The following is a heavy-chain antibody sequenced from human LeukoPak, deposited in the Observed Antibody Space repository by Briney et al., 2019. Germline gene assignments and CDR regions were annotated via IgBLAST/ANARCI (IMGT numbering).Heavy chain of an antibody. CDR3: ARSKQQLGVDLDY. J-gene: IGHJ4*02. D-gene: IGHD6-13*01. Sequence: GGSLRPSCAASGLTFSSYSMNWVRQAPGKGLEWVSSISSSSSYIYYADSVKGRFTISRDNAKNSLYLQMNSLRAEDTAVYYCARSKQQLGVDLDYWGQGTLVTVSS. V-gene: IGHV3-21*01. CDR1: GLTFSSYS. CDR2: ISSSSSYI.